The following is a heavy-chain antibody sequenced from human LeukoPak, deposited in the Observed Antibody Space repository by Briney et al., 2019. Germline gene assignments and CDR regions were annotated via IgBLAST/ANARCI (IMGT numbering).Heavy chain of an antibody. D-gene: IGHD3-22*01. CDR3: ARGGSSGIYGMDV. J-gene: IGHJ6*02. Sequence: ASVKVSCKASGYTFTGYYMHWVRQAPGQGLEWMGWVSAYNGNTNYAQKFQGRVTMTTDTSTSTVHMELRSLRSDDTAVYYCARGGSSGIYGMDVWGQGTTVTVSS. CDR2: VSAYNGNT. CDR1: GYTFTGYY. V-gene: IGHV1-18*04.